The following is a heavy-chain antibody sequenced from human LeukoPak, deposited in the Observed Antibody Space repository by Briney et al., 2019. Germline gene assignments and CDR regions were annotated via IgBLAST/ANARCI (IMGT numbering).Heavy chain of an antibody. J-gene: IGHJ4*02. CDR2: INTNTGNP. V-gene: IGHV7-4-1*02. D-gene: IGHD7-27*01. CDR1: GYTFTNYA. Sequence: ASVKVSCKASGYTFTNYAMNWVRQAPGQELEWMGWINTNTGNPAYAQGFTGRFVFSLDTSVSTAYLQISSLKAEDTAVYYCARLTGDEGYYFDYWGQGTLVTVSS. CDR3: ARLTGDEGYYFDY.